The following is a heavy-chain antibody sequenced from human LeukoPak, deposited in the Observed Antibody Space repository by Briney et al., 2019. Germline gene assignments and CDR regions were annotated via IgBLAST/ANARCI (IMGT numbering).Heavy chain of an antibody. CDR2: ISSSGTTI. V-gene: IGHV3-48*03. Sequence: GGSLRLSCAASGFTFSSYEMNWVRQAPGKGLEWVSYISSSGTTIYHADSVKGRFTISRDNAKNSLYLQMNSLKTEDTAVYYCTRDQTPYYWGQGTLVTVSS. CDR3: TRDQTPYY. CDR1: GFTFSSYE. J-gene: IGHJ4*02.